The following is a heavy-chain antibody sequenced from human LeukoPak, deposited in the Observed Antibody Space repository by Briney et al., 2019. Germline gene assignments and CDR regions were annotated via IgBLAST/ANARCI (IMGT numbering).Heavy chain of an antibody. V-gene: IGHV4-30-4*08. J-gene: IGHJ4*02. CDR1: NDSIILGDYY. CDR2: IYYSGTT. D-gene: IGHD1-26*01. CDR3: ARANGSYYEEIFDY. Sequence: PSETLSLTCTVSNDSIILGDYYWSWIRQPPGKGLEWIGYIYYSGTTYYNPSLESRVTISVDTSKNQFSLKLSSVTAADTAVYYCARANGSYYEEIFDYWGQGTLVTVSS.